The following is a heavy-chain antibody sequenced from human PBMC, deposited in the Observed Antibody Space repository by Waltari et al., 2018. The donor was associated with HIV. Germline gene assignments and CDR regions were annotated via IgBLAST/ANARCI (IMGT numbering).Heavy chain of an antibody. D-gene: IGHD3-9*01. Sequence: QVQLQESGPGLVKPSETLSLTCTVSGGSISSYYWSWIGQPAGQGLEWIGRIYTSGRTKYNPSLKSRVTMSLDTSKNQFSLKLSSVTAADTAVYYCARVFVSGPKYYDILTGAYYYYGMDVWGQGTTVTVSS. CDR3: ARVFVSGPKYYDILTGAYYYYGMDV. CDR1: GGSISSYY. CDR2: IYTSGRT. V-gene: IGHV4-4*07. J-gene: IGHJ6*02.